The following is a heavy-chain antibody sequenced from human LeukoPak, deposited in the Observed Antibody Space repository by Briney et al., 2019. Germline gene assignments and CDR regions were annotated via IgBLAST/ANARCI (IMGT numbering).Heavy chain of an antibody. CDR3: ARDTYYYDSSGYWADY. CDR2: IYTSGST. Sequence: SETLSLTCTVSGGSISSYYWSWIRQPAGKGREWIGRIYTSGSTNYNPSLKSRVTMSVDTSKNQFSLKLSSVTAADTAVYYCARDTYYYDSSGYWADYWGQGTLVTVSS. CDR1: GGSISSYY. D-gene: IGHD3-22*01. J-gene: IGHJ4*02. V-gene: IGHV4-4*07.